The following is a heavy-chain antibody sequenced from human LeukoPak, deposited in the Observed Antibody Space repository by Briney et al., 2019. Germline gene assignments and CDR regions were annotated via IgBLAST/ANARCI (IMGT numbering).Heavy chain of an antibody. CDR3: ARGVRRFLEWVSMDV. J-gene: IGHJ6*03. D-gene: IGHD3-3*01. CDR1: GFTFSIYS. CDR2: VSNSSSTI. V-gene: IGHV3-48*01. Sequence: GGSLRLSCAASGFTFSIYSMNWVRQAPGKGLEWVSYVSNSSSTIYYADSVKGRFTISRDNAKDSLYLQMSSLRAEDTAVYYCARGVRRFLEWVSMDVWGKGTTVTVSS.